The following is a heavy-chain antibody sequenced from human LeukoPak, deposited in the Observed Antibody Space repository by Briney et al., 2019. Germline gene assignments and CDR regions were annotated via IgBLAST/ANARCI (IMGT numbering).Heavy chain of an antibody. J-gene: IGHJ4*02. Sequence: SQTLSLTCTVSGGSISSSSYYWGRIRQPPGKGLEWIGSIYYSGSTYYNPSLKSRVTISVDTSKNQFSLKLSSVTAADTAVYYCAGVGSSEMATTDYFDYWGQGTLVTVSS. CDR3: AGVGSSEMATTDYFDY. V-gene: IGHV4-39*07. CDR2: IYYSGST. CDR1: GGSISSSSYY. D-gene: IGHD5-24*01.